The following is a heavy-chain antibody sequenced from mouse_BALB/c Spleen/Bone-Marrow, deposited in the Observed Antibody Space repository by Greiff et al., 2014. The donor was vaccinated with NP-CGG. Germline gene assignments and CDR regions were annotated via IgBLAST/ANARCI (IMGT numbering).Heavy chain of an antibody. CDR3: AKQEGFSYAMDY. V-gene: IGHV2-3*01. Sequence: QVQLQQSGPGLVAPSQSLSITCTVSGFSVTSYGVSWVRQPPGKDLEWLGVIWGDGSTNYHSALISRLSISKDNSKSQVLLKLNSLQTDDTATYYCAKQEGFSYAMDYWGQGTSVTVSS. J-gene: IGHJ4*01. CDR1: GFSVTSYG. CDR2: IWGDGST.